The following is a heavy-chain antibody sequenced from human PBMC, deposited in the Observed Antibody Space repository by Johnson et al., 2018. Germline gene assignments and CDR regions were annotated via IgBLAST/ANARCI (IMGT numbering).Heavy chain of an antibody. D-gene: IGHD5-18*01. CDR3: SKDLGESVDTTLAYDVFDI. CDR1: GFTFSSNG. V-gene: IGHV3-30*18. Sequence: QVQLVESGGGVVQPGSSLRLSCAASGFTFSSNGLHWVRQAPGKGLEWVTLISFDGSNKYYANSVNGRFTISRDKSKNTLYLQMNSLTAEDTAVFYCSKDLGESVDTTLAYDVFDIWGQGTMVTVSS. CDR2: ISFDGSNK. J-gene: IGHJ3*02.